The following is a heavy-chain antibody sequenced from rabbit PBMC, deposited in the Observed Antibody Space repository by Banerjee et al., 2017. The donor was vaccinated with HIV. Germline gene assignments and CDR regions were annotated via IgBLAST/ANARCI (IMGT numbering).Heavy chain of an antibody. CDR3: ARSGYADYGGATGLDL. D-gene: IGHD6-1*01. Sequence: QEQLVESGGGLVQPGGSLKLSCKASGIDFSSYGVSWVRQAPGKGLEWIACIYAGSSGSTYYASWAKGRFTISETSSTTVTLQMTSLTAADTATYFCARSGYADYGGATGLDLWGQGTLVTDS. CDR2: IYAGSSGST. V-gene: IGHV1S45*01. J-gene: IGHJ6*01. CDR1: GIDFSSYG.